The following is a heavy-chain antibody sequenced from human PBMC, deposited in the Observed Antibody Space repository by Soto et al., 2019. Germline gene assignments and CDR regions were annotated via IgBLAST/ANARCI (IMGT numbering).Heavy chain of an antibody. J-gene: IGHJ6*02. Sequence: VQLVESGGGLVQPGRSLRLSCAASGFTFDDYAMHWVRQAPGKGLEWVSGISWNSGSIGYADSVKGRFTISRDNAKNSLYLQMNSLRAEDTALYYCAKDIRSMYCSGGSCYYYYYGMDVWGQGTTVTVSS. V-gene: IGHV3-9*01. D-gene: IGHD2-15*01. CDR2: ISWNSGSI. CDR1: GFTFDDYA. CDR3: AKDIRSMYCSGGSCYYYYYGMDV.